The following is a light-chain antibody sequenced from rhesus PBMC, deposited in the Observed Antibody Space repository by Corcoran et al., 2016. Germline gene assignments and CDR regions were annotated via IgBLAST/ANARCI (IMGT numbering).Light chain of an antibody. CDR2: KAS. V-gene: IGKV1-74*01. CDR3: QHSYGTPFT. J-gene: IGKJ3*01. CDR1: ENVNNY. Sequence: DIQMTQSPSSLSASVGDRVTITCRASENVNNYLHWYQQKPGKAPKLLSYKASTLQIGVPSRFSGSVSGTDFTLTISSLQPEDFATYYCQHSYGTPFTFGPGTKLDIK.